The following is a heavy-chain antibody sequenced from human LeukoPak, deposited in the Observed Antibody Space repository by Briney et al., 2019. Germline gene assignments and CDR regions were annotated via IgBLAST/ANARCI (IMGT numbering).Heavy chain of an antibody. CDR1: GHTFTSYD. Sequence: ASVKVSCKASGHTFTSYDINWVRQATGQGLEWMGWMNPNSGNTGYAQKFQGRVTMTRNTSISTAYMELSSLRSEDTAVYYCARVSGYDFWSGSLNWFDPWGQGTLVTVSS. V-gene: IGHV1-8*01. D-gene: IGHD3-3*01. CDR2: MNPNSGNT. J-gene: IGHJ5*02. CDR3: ARVSGYDFWSGSLNWFDP.